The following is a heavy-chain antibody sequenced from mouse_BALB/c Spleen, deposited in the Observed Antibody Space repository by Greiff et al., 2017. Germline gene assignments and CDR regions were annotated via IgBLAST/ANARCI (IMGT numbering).Heavy chain of an antibody. CDR3: TRPTTVDAMDY. V-gene: IGHV1-5*01. CDR1: GYSFTSYW. D-gene: IGHD1-1*01. CDR2: IYPGNGDT. J-gene: IGHJ4*01. Sequence: EVQLQQSGTVLARPGASVKMSCKASGYSFTSYWMHWVKQRPGQGLEWIGAIYPGNGDTSYNQKFKGKAKLTAVTSASTAYMELSSLTNEDSAVYYCTRPTTVDAMDYWGQGTSVTVSS.